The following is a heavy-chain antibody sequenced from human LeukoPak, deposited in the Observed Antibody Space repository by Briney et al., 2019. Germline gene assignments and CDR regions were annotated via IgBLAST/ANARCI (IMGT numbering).Heavy chain of an antibody. D-gene: IGHD5-12*01. CDR2: IYTSGST. Sequence: PSETLSLTCTVSGGSISSGSYYWSWIRQPAGKELEWIGRIYTSGSTNYNPSLKSRVTVSVDTSKNQFSLMLSSVTAADTAVYYCARVVYSGYDFRGAMDVWGKGTTVTVSS. CDR3: ARVVYSGYDFRGAMDV. CDR1: GGSISSGSYY. V-gene: IGHV4-61*02. J-gene: IGHJ6*03.